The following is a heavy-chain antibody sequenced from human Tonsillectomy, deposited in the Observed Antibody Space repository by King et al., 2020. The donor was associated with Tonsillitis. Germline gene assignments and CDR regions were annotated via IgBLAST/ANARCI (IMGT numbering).Heavy chain of an antibody. V-gene: IGHV4-59*01. CDR2: IYYSGST. CDR1: GGSISSYY. J-gene: IGHJ2*01. D-gene: IGHD5-12*01. Sequence: QLQESGPGLVKPSETLSLTCTVSGGSISSYYWSWIRQPPGKGLEWIGYIYYSGSTNYNPSLKSRVTISVDTSKNQFSLKLSSVTAADTAVYYCASRGYSGYDRNWYFDLWGRGTLVTVSS. CDR3: ASRGYSGYDRNWYFDL.